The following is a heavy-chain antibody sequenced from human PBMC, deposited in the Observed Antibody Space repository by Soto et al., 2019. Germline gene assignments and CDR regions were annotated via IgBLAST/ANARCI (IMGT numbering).Heavy chain of an antibody. CDR1: GASVIGGSYY. CDR2: IFYSGNT. D-gene: IGHD3-16*01. CDR3: LGGQYFYGMDV. J-gene: IGHJ6*02. Sequence: QVQLQESGPGLVKPSETLSLTCSVSGASVIGGSYYWSWIRQPPGKGLEWIGYIFYSGNTNYNPSLKSRVTISLDMSKNQFSLKVRSVTAADTAVYYCLGGQYFYGMDVWGQGITVTVSS. V-gene: IGHV4-61*01.